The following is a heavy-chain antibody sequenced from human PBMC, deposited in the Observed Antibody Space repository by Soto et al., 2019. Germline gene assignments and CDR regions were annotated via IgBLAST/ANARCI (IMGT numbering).Heavy chain of an antibody. J-gene: IGHJ4*02. CDR1: GYSFTTHD. CDR3: ARDDLNRGGKYFDY. D-gene: IGHD2-15*01. Sequence: VQSGAEVKKPGASVKVSCKASGYSFTTHDITWLRQAPGKGLEWVGGISTDRGDTIYPQNLQGRVTMTTDSSTSTVYMELKSLRSDDTAVYYCARDDLNRGGKYFDYWGQGTLVTVSS. CDR2: ISTDRGDT. V-gene: IGHV1-18*01.